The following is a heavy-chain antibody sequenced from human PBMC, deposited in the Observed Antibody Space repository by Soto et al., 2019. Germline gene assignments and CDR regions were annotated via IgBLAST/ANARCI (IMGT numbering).Heavy chain of an antibody. D-gene: IGHD6-25*01. Sequence: EVQLVESGGGLVQPGGSLKLSCAASGFMFSRSAIHWVRQASGKGLEWVSRIKSRADNYATGYAASVKGRFTISRDDSKNTAYLQMNSLRTDDTAVYYCVRYPDGGSLDYWGQGTLVTVSS. J-gene: IGHJ4*02. CDR1: GFMFSRSA. CDR2: IKSRADNYAT. CDR3: VRYPDGGSLDY. V-gene: IGHV3-73*02.